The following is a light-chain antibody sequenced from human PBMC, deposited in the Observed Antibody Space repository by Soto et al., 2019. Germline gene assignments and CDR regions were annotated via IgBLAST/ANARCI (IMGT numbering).Light chain of an antibody. CDR2: AAS. V-gene: IGKV1-39*01. Sequence: DIQMTQSPSSLSASVGDRVTITCRASESIGRHLNWYRQKPGKAPKLLIYAASSLQNGVPSRFRGGGSGTDFTLTISNLQPEDFATYFCQQSYSTLSITFGQGTRLEIK. CDR1: ESIGRH. J-gene: IGKJ5*01. CDR3: QQSYSTLSIT.